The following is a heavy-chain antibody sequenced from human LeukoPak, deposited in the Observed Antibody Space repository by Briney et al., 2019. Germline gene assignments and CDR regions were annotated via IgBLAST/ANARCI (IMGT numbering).Heavy chain of an antibody. Sequence: GSSVKVSCKASGGTFSSYAISWVRQAPGQGLEWMGRIIPILGIANYAQKFQGRVTITADKSTSTAYMELSSLRSEDTAVYYCARTPPPSGRPYCSGGSCLKFDYWGQGTLVTVSS. CDR3: ARTPPPSGRPYCSGGSCLKFDY. CDR2: IIPILGIA. D-gene: IGHD2-15*01. V-gene: IGHV1-69*04. CDR1: GGTFSSYA. J-gene: IGHJ4*02.